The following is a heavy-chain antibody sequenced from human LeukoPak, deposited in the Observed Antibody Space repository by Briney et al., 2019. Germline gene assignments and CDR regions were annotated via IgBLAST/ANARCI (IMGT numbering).Heavy chain of an antibody. J-gene: IGHJ3*02. Sequence: ASVKVSCKASGYTFTSYGISWVRQAPGQGLEWMGWISAYNGNTNYAQKLQGRVTMTRNTSISTAYMELSSLRSEDTAVYYCARGWDYYDSSGQDAFDIWGQGTMVTVSS. V-gene: IGHV1-18*01. CDR2: ISAYNGNT. CDR1: GYTFTSYG. CDR3: ARGWDYYDSSGQDAFDI. D-gene: IGHD3-22*01.